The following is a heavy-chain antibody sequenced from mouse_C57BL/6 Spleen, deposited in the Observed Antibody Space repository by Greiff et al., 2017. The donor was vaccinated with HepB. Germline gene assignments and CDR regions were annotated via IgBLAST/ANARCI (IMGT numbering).Heavy chain of an antibody. CDR2: INPYNGGT. CDR3: ARRDYDSYAMDY. D-gene: IGHD2-4*01. V-gene: IGHV1-19*01. Sequence: VQLQQSGPVLVKPGASVKMSCKASGYTFTDYYMNWVKQSHGKSLEWIGVINPYNGGTSYNQKFKGKATLTVDKSSSTAYMELNSLTSEDSAVYYCARRDYDSYAMDYWGQGNSVTVSS. CDR1: GYTFTDYY. J-gene: IGHJ4*01.